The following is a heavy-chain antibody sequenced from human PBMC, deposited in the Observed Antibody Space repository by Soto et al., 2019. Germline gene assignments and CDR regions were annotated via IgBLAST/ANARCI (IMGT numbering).Heavy chain of an antibody. V-gene: IGHV1-3*01. J-gene: IGHJ4*02. CDR3: AREHDFWSGYYFGLDY. CDR2: INVGNGNT. Sequence: ASVKVSCKTSGYTFTSYATHWVRQAPGQRLEWMGWINVGNGNTKYSQKFQSRVTITRDISASTAYMELSSLRSEDTAVYYCAREHDFWSGYYFGLDYWGQGTLVTVSS. CDR1: GYTFTSYA. D-gene: IGHD3-3*01.